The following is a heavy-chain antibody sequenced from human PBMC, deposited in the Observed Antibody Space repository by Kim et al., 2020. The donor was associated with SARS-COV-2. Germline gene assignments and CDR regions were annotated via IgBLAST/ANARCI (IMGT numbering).Heavy chain of an antibody. V-gene: IGHV3-33*01. CDR3: AREAAAGTASGMDV. Sequence: YADSVKGRSTIPRNNSKNTLYLQMNSLRAEDTAVYYCAREAAAGTASGMDVWGQGTTVTVSS. J-gene: IGHJ6*02. D-gene: IGHD6-13*01.